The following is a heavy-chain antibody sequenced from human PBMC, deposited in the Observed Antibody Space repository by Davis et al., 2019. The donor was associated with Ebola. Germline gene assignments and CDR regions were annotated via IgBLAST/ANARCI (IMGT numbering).Heavy chain of an antibody. D-gene: IGHD5-18*01. CDR2: ISSSSNYI. J-gene: IGHJ4*02. CDR1: GFTFSSNS. V-gene: IGHV3-21*04. CDR3: ARDENGYAYETFEF. Sequence: GGSLRLSCAASGFTFSSNSMNWVRQAPGKGLEWVSFISSSSNYIYYADSVKGRFSISRDNSKNTLYLQMNSLRVEDTAVYYCARDENGYAYETFEFWGQGTLVTVSS.